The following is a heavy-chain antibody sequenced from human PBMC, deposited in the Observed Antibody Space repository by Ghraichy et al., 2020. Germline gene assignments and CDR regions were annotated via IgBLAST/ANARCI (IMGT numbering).Heavy chain of an antibody. V-gene: IGHV4-39*02. CDR1: GGSISSGSYY. Sequence: SETLSLTCTVSGGSISSGSYYWGWIRQPPGKGLEWIGTIYYSGSTYYNPSLKSRVTISVDTSKNHFSLRLTSVIAADTAVYYCARIPNIWVTQHYFDYWGQGTLLTVSS. J-gene: IGHJ4*02. D-gene: IGHD5-18*01. CDR2: IYYSGST. CDR3: ARIPNIWVTQHYFDY.